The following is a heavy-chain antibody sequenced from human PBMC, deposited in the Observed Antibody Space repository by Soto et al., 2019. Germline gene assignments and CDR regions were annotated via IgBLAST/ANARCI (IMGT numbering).Heavy chain of an antibody. CDR3: ARVGDYYDSSGSSGDFQH. D-gene: IGHD3-22*01. CDR1: GFTFSDYY. Sequence: GGSLRLSCAASGFTFSDYYMTWVRQAPGKGLEWVSYISSSSSYENYAGSVKGRFTISRDNAKKSLYLQMNSLRAEDTAVYYCARVGDYYDSSGSSGDFQHWGQGTLVTVSS. V-gene: IGHV3-11*06. J-gene: IGHJ1*01. CDR2: ISSSSSYE.